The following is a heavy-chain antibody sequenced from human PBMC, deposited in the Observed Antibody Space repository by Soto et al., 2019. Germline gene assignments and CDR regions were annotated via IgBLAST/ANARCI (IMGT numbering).Heavy chain of an antibody. CDR3: ASQGSNWGTFDY. D-gene: IGHD3-16*01. J-gene: IGHJ4*02. CDR2: IYYSGST. Sequence: PSETLSLTCTVSGGSISSSSYYWGWIRQPPGKGLEWIGSIYYSGSTYYNPSLKSRVTISVDTSKNQFSLKLSSVTAADTAVYYCASQGSNWGTFDYWGQGTLVTVSS. CDR1: GGSISSSSYY. V-gene: IGHV4-39*07.